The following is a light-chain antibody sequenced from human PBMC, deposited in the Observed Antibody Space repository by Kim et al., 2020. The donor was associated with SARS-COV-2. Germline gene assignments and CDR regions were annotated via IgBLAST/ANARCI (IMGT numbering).Light chain of an antibody. V-gene: IGLV1-44*01. J-gene: IGLJ3*02. CDR3: AAWDDSLNGPV. Sequence: GQRVTISCSGSSSNIGSNTGNWYQQLPGTAPKLLIYSNNHRPSGVPDRFSGSKSGTSASLAISGLQSEDETDYFCAAWDDSLNGPVFGGGTQLTVL. CDR1: SSNIGSNT. CDR2: SNN.